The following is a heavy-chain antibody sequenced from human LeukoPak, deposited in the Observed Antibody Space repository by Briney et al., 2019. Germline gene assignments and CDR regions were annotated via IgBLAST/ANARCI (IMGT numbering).Heavy chain of an antibody. Sequence: PGGSLRLSCAASGFTFSTYAMHWVRQAPGKGLEWVAVISYDGSHKYHADSVKGRFTISRDNSKDTLYLQMNSLRAEDTAVYFCARDPSSWFFDYWGQGTLVTVSS. CDR2: ISYDGSHK. J-gene: IGHJ4*02. V-gene: IGHV3-30-3*01. D-gene: IGHD6-13*01. CDR3: ARDPSSWFFDY. CDR1: GFTFSTYA.